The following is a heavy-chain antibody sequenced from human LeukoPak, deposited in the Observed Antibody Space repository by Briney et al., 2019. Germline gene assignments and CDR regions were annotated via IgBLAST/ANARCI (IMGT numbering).Heavy chain of an antibody. Sequence: ASVKVSCKASGYTFSGDYIHWVRQAPGQGLEWMGWINPNSGGTNYAQKFQGRVTMTRDTSISTAYMELSRLRSDDTAVYYCARGIAVAGTVWFDPWGQGTLVTVSS. CDR3: ARGIAVAGTVWFDP. D-gene: IGHD6-19*01. V-gene: IGHV1-2*02. CDR1: GYTFSGDY. CDR2: INPNSGGT. J-gene: IGHJ5*02.